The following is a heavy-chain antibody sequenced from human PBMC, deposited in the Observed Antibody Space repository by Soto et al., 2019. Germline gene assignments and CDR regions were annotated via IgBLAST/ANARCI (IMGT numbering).Heavy chain of an antibody. CDR1: GFTFSDYY. CDR3: AREREYSSGWHTHYYYYMDV. D-gene: IGHD6-19*01. Sequence: GGSLRLSCAASGFTFSDYYMSWIRQAPGKGLEWVSYISSSGSTIYYADSVKGRFTISRDNAKNSLYLQMNSLRAEDTAVYYCAREREYSSGWHTHYYYYMDVWGKGTTVTVSS. CDR2: ISSSGSTI. J-gene: IGHJ6*03. V-gene: IGHV3-11*01.